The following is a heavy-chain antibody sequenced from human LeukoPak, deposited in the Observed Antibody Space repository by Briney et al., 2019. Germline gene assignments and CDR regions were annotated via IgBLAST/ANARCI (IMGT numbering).Heavy chain of an antibody. CDR2: INPNSGGT. J-gene: IGHJ5*02. V-gene: IGHV1-2*02. CDR3: ARVIHGSGSYYRGWYDP. Sequence: ASVKVSCKASGYTFTDYFMHWVRQAPGQGLEWMGWINPNSGGTIYAQNFQGRVTMTRDRSISTAYMELSRLTSDDTAVYYCARVIHGSGSYYRGWYDPWGQGTLVTVSS. D-gene: IGHD3-10*01. CDR1: GYTFTDYF.